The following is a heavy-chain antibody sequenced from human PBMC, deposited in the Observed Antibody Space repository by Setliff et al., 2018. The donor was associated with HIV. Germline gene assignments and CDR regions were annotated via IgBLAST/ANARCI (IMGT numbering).Heavy chain of an antibody. J-gene: IGHJ3*02. CDR2: ISSSSSYI. CDR1: GFTFSSYS. Sequence: GGSLRLSCAVSGFTFSSYSMNWVRQAPGKGLEWVSSISSSSSYIYYADSVKGRFTISRDNAKNSLYLQMNSLRAEDTAVYYCVRDRGYSYGYREDAFDIWGQGTMVTVSS. D-gene: IGHD5-18*01. V-gene: IGHV3-21*01. CDR3: VRDRGYSYGYREDAFDI.